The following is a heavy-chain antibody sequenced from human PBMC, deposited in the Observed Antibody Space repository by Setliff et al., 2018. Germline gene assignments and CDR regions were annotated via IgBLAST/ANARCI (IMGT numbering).Heavy chain of an antibody. J-gene: IGHJ6*02. CDR2: IIPIFGTA. CDR3: ALDRGKKPLQLWHDAHYYGMDV. D-gene: IGHD5-18*01. V-gene: IGHV1-69*13. Sequence: SVKVSCKASGGTFSSYAISWVRQAPGQGLEWMGGIIPIFGTANYAQKFQGRVTITADESTSTAYMELSSLRSEDTAAYYCALDRGKKPLQLWHDAHYYGMDVWGQGTTVTVSS. CDR1: GGTFSSYA.